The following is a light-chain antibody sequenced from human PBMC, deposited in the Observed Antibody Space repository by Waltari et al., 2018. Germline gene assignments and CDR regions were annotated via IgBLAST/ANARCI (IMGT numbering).Light chain of an antibody. V-gene: IGKV1-33*01. Sequence: DIQMTQSPSSLSASVGDRVTITCQASQDITNYLNWYQQKPGKAPKLLIYDASNLETGVPSRFSGSGSGTDFTFTISSLQPEDIATYYCQQYDNLPRYTFGQGTKLKIK. CDR2: DAS. J-gene: IGKJ2*01. CDR1: QDITNY. CDR3: QQYDNLPRYT.